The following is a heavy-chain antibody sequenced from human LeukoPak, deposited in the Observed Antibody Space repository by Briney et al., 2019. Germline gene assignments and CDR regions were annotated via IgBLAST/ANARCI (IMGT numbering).Heavy chain of an antibody. D-gene: IGHD3-22*01. CDR3: ARGDDSGYYDYFDY. V-gene: IGHV3-53*01. Sequence: LGGSLRLSCAASGFTVDSNYLSWVRQAPGKGLEWVSTIYTGGNTYYAASVKGRFTISRDFSKNTVFLHMNSLRAEDTAMCYCARGDDSGYYDYFDYWGQGALVTVSS. CDR2: IYTGGNT. CDR1: GFTVDSNY. J-gene: IGHJ4*02.